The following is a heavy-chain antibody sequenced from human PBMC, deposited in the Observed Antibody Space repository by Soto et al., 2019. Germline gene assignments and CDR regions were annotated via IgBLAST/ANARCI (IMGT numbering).Heavy chain of an antibody. CDR3: ARGVRLHLGELSSRARGREYFQH. J-gene: IGHJ1*01. V-gene: IGHV4-34*01. D-gene: IGHD3-16*02. CDR1: GGSFSGYY. Sequence: QVQLQQWGAGLLKPSETLSLTCAVYGGSFSGYYWSWIRQPPGKGLEWIGEINHSGSTNYNPSLKSRVTISVHTSKNQFSLKLSSVTAADTAVYYCARGVRLHLGELSSRARGREYFQHWGQGTLVTVSS. CDR2: INHSGST.